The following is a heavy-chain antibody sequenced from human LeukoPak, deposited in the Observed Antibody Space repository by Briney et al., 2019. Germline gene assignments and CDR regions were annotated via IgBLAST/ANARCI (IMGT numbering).Heavy chain of an antibody. J-gene: IGHJ4*02. V-gene: IGHV4-34*01. CDR3: ARGPRTYYYGSGSYYISRYFDY. CDR2: INHSGST. CDR1: GGSFSGYY. D-gene: IGHD3-10*01. Sequence: PSETLSLTCAVYGGSFSGYYWSWIRQPPGKGLEWIGEINHSGSTNYNPSLESRVTISVDTSKNQFSLKLSSVTAADTAVYYCARGPRTYYYGSGSYYISRYFDYWGQGTLVTVSS.